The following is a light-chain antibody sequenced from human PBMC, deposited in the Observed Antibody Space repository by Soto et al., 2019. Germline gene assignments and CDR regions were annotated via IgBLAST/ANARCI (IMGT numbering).Light chain of an antibody. CDR1: QSVRSN. CDR2: GAS. V-gene: IGKV3-15*01. Sequence: EIVMTQSPATLSVSPGDRATLSCRASQSVRSNLAWYQQKPGQDPRLLIYGASTRAAGVPARFSGSGSGTEFTLTISSLQSEDFAVYYCLQYNNWLPTFGQGTKVEIK. J-gene: IGKJ1*01. CDR3: LQYNNWLPT.